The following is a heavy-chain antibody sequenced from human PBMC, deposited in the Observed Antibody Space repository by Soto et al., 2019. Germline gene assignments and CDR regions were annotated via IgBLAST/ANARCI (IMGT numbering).Heavy chain of an antibody. CDR3: ARDSCKYYYDSSGYYGY. CDR1: GGTFSSYA. Sequence: QVQLVQSGAEVKKPGSSVKVSCKASGGTFSSYAISWVRQAPGQGLEWMGGIIPIFGTANYAQKFQGRVTITADESTSTAYMELSRLRSEDTAVYYCARDSCKYYYDSSGYYGYWGQGTLVTVSS. D-gene: IGHD3-22*01. J-gene: IGHJ4*02. CDR2: IIPIFGTA. V-gene: IGHV1-69*12.